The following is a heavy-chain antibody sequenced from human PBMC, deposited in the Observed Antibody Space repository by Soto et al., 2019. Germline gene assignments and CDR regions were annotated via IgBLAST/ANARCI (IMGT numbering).Heavy chain of an antibody. V-gene: IGHV3-23*01. Sequence: QPVGSLRLSCAVSGFTFINYGMGWVRQAPGKGLEWVSAISGDGDRTYYADSVKGRFTISKDKSKNTLYLQMNSLRADDTAVYYCAKERGSSLPFDYWGQGTLVTVSS. CDR2: ISGDGDRT. CDR3: AKERGSSLPFDY. CDR1: GFTFINYG. D-gene: IGHD3-10*01. J-gene: IGHJ4*02.